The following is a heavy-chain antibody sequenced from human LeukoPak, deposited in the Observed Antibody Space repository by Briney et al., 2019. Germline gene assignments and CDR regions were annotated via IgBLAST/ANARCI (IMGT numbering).Heavy chain of an antibody. CDR2: IIPIFGTA. CDR3: ARVGYSSGWYTYFDY. V-gene: IGHV1-69*13. J-gene: IGHJ4*02. Sequence: ASVKVSCKASGYTFTNYTINWVRLAPGQGLEWMGGIIPIFGTANYAQKFQGRVTITADESTSTAYMELSSLRSEDTAVYYCARVGYSSGWYTYFDYWGQGTLVTVSS. CDR1: GYTFTNYT. D-gene: IGHD6-19*01.